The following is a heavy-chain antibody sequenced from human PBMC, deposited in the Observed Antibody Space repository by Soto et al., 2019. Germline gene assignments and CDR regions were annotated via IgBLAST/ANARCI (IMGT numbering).Heavy chain of an antibody. CDR2: IYYSGST. Sequence: SETLSLTCTVSGGSISSYYWSWIRQPPGKGLEWIGYIYYSGSTNYNPSLKSRVTISVDTSKNQFSLKLSSVTAADTAVYYCARVVPWYYSNFDYYYGMDVWGQGTTVTVSS. CDR1: GGSISSYY. V-gene: IGHV4-59*01. D-gene: IGHD3-10*01. J-gene: IGHJ6*02. CDR3: ARVVPWYYSNFDYYYGMDV.